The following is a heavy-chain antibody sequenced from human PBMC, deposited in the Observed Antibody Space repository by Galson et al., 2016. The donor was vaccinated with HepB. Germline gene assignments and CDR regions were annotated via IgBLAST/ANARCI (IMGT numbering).Heavy chain of an antibody. V-gene: IGHV2-70*01. Sequence: PTQTLTLTCTLSGFSLSTSGMCVSWIRQPPGKALEWLALIDWNDDKYYSTSLKTRLTISKDTSKNQVVLTMTNMDPVDTATYYCARTQRYSSGWYSYYFDLWGSGTLVTVSS. J-gene: IGHJ2*01. CDR2: IDWNDDK. D-gene: IGHD6-19*01. CDR3: ARTQRYSSGWYSYYFDL. CDR1: GFSLSTSGMC.